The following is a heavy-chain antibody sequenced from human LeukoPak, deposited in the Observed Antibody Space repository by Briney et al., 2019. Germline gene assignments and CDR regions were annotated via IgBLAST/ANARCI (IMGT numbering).Heavy chain of an antibody. J-gene: IGHJ4*02. V-gene: IGHV3-30-3*01. Sequence: PGGSLRLSCAASGFTFSSYAMHWVRQAPGKGLEWVAVISYDGSNKYYADSVKGRFTISRDNSKNTLYLQMNSLRAEDTAVYYCARDRIVAVVAATHYWGQGTLVTVSS. CDR1: GFTFSSYA. D-gene: IGHD2-15*01. CDR2: ISYDGSNK. CDR3: ARDRIVAVVAATHY.